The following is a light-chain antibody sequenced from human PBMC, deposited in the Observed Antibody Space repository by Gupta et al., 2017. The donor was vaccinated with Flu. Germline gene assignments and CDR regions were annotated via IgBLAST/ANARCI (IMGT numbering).Light chain of an antibody. V-gene: IGKV4-1*01. CDR2: GAS. CDR1: QSVLYSSNNKNY. CDR3: QQYYSTPRT. J-gene: IGKJ2*02. Sequence: DIVLTQSPDSLPVFLGERANINCKSSQSVLYSSNNKNYLAWYQQKPGKAPKLLIYGASTRETGVPYRFSGSGSGTDFTLTISSLQAEDFAVYYCQQYYSTPRTFGEGTKVEIK.